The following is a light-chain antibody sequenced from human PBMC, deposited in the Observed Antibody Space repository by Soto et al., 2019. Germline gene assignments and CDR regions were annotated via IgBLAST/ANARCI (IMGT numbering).Light chain of an antibody. J-gene: IGLJ1*01. Sequence: QSVLTQPASVSGSPGQSITISCTGTSSDVGGYNYVSWYQQHPGKAPKVIIYEVSNRPSGVSNRFSGSKSGNTASLTIPGLQAEDEADYYCSSYAGSNNYVFGTGTKVTVL. CDR3: SSYAGSNNYV. CDR2: EVS. V-gene: IGLV2-14*01. CDR1: SSDVGGYNY.